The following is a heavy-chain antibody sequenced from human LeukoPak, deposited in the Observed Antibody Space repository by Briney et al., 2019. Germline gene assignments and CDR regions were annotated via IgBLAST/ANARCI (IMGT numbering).Heavy chain of an antibody. CDR2: ISGSGSAI. D-gene: IGHD2-15*01. Sequence: GGSLRLSCAAFGFTLSDYYMSWIRQAPGKGLEWVSYISGSGSAISYADSVKGRFTISRDNAKNSLFLQMNSLRAEDTAVYYCARERSGGLTNYFDYWGQGTLVTVSP. J-gene: IGHJ4*02. CDR1: GFTLSDYY. V-gene: IGHV3-11*01. CDR3: ARERSGGLTNYFDY.